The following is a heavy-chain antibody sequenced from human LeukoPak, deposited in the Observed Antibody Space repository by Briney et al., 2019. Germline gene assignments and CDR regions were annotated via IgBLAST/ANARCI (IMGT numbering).Heavy chain of an antibody. D-gene: IGHD5-18*01. Sequence: ASVKVSCKASGYTFTSYDINWVRQATGQGLEWMGWMNPNSGNTGYAQKFQGRVTMTRNTSISTAYMELSSLRSEDTAVYYCARVDTAMGSFDYLGQGTLVTVSS. CDR2: MNPNSGNT. CDR3: ARVDTAMGSFDY. J-gene: IGHJ4*02. CDR1: GYTFTSYD. V-gene: IGHV1-8*01.